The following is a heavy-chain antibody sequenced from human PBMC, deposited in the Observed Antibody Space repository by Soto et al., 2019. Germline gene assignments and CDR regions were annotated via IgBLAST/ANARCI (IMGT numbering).Heavy chain of an antibody. D-gene: IGHD5-12*01. V-gene: IGHV1-69*13. CDR3: ARYSGYDSAFDI. CDR1: GGTFSSYA. CDR2: IIPIFGTA. J-gene: IGHJ3*02. Sequence: SVKVSCKASGGTFSSYAISWVRQAPGQGLEWMGGIIPIFGTANYAQKFQGRVTITADESTSTAYMEPSSLRSEDTAVYYCARYSGYDSAFDIWGQGKMVTVSS.